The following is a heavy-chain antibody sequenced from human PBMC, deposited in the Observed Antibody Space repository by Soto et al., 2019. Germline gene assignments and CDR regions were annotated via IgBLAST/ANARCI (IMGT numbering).Heavy chain of an antibody. D-gene: IGHD2-15*01. J-gene: IGHJ4*02. Sequence: QQGGSLRLSCAASEFPFRSYAMSWVRQAPGKGLEWVSAISGSGGSTYYADSVKGRFTISRDNSKNTLYLQMNSLRAEDTAVYYCAKDVVSVFDYWGQGTLVTVSS. V-gene: IGHV3-23*01. CDR1: EFPFRSYA. CDR2: ISGSGGST. CDR3: AKDVVSVFDY.